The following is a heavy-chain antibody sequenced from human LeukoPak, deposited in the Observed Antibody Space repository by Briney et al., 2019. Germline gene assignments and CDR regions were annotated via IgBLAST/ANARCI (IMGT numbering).Heavy chain of an antibody. CDR1: GFTFSNYW. V-gene: IGHV3-7*01. J-gene: IGHJ4*02. CDR3: ARGVPGIAVAGEFDY. D-gene: IGHD6-19*01. Sequence: GGSLRLSCEGSGFTFSNYWMSWVRQAPGKGLEWVADIQQHGSETYYGDSVKGRFTISRDNAKNSLYLQMNSLRAEDTAVYYCARGVPGIAVAGEFDYWGQGTLVTVSS. CDR2: IQQHGSET.